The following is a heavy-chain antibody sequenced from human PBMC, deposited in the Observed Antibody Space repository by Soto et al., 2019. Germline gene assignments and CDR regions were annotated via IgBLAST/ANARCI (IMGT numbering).Heavy chain of an antibody. CDR3: AREMATIMAYYYYGMDV. J-gene: IGHJ6*02. V-gene: IGHV3-30-3*01. CDR2: ISYDGSNK. Sequence: PVGSLRLSCAASGFTFSSYAMHWVRQAPGKGLEWVAVISYDGSNKYYADSVKGRFTISRDNSKNTLYLQMNSLRAEDTAVYYCAREMATIMAYYYYGMDVWGQGTTVTVSS. D-gene: IGHD5-12*01. CDR1: GFTFSSYA.